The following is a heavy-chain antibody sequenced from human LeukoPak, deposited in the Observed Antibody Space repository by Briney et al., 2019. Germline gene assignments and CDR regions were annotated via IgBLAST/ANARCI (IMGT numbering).Heavy chain of an antibody. D-gene: IGHD3/OR15-3a*01. J-gene: IGHJ4*02. Sequence: GGSLRLSCAPSGFTFSSYWMHWVRQAPGKGLVWVSRINTDGSSTSYADSVKGRFTISRDNAKNTLYLQMNSLRAEDTAVYFCARGRQVDRYYFDYWGQRTLLTLS. CDR2: INTDGSST. CDR1: GFTFSSYW. V-gene: IGHV3-74*01. CDR3: ARGRQVDRYYFDY.